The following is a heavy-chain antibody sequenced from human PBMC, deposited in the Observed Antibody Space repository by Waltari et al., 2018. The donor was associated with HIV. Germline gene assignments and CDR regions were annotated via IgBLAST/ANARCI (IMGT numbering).Heavy chain of an antibody. V-gene: IGHV1-18*01. CDR3: ARGVSIVRGVMIRGHMDV. Sequence: VQLVQSGAEMRKPGASVKVSCRASGYTFSAYTNSLVRQAPGQGLEWMGWISGYNGNTNYAQKFQGRVNMTTDTSTSTAHMELRSLRSDDTAVYYCARGVSIVRGVMIRGHMDVWGQGTTVTVSS. CDR1: GYTFSAYT. D-gene: IGHD3-10*01. J-gene: IGHJ6*02. CDR2: ISGYNGNT.